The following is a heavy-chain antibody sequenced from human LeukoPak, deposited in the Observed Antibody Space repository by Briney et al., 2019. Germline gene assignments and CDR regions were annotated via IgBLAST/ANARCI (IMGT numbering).Heavy chain of an antibody. CDR1: GFTFSSYA. J-gene: IGHJ3*02. V-gene: IGHV3-7*01. CDR3: ARDSSGMIGAFDI. CDR2: INQDGTEK. Sequence: PGGSLRLSCAASGFTFSSYAMSWVRQAPGKGLEWVANINQDGTEKYYVDSVKGRFTISRDNGKNSLYLQMNSLRAEDTAVYYCARDSSGMIGAFDIWGQGTMVTVSS. D-gene: IGHD3-22*01.